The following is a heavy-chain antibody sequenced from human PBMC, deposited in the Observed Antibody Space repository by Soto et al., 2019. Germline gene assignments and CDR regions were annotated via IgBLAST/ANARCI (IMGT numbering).Heavy chain of an antibody. CDR2: ISSSGSTI. CDR1: GFTFSDYY. J-gene: IGHJ6*03. Sequence: QVQLVESGGGLVKPGGSLRLSCAASGFTFSDYYMSWIRQAPGKGLEWVSYISSSGSTIYYADSVKGRFTISRENAKNSLYLQMNSLRAEDTAVYYCARQGYCSSTSCYRYYYYYYMDVWGKGTTVTVSS. D-gene: IGHD2-2*02. V-gene: IGHV3-11*01. CDR3: ARQGYCSSTSCYRYYYYYYMDV.